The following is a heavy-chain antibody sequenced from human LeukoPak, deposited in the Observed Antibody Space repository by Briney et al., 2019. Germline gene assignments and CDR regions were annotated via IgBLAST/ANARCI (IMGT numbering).Heavy chain of an antibody. CDR1: GGSISSGDYY. V-gene: IGHV4-61*08. CDR2: IYYSGST. D-gene: IGHD5-18*01. J-gene: IGHJ2*01. CDR3: ARDVGGYGYWYFDL. Sequence: PSETLSLTCTVSGGSISSGDYYWSWIRQPPGKGLEWIGYIYYSGSTYYNPSLKSRVTISVDTSKNQFSLKLSSVTAADTAVYYCARDVGGYGYWYFDLWGRGTLVTVSS.